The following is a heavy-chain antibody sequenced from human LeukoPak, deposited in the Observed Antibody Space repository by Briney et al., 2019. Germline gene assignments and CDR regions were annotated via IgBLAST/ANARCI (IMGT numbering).Heavy chain of an antibody. CDR3: ARDRQCGY. Sequence: GASVKFSCKASGYTFTSYGIGWVRQAPGQGIEWMGLISAYNGNTNYAPKLQGRVTMTTDTSTSTAYMELRSLRSDDTAVYYCARDRQCGYWGQGHLVTVSS. CDR1: GYTFTSYG. V-gene: IGHV1-18*01. D-gene: IGHD2-21*01. J-gene: IGHJ4*02. CDR2: ISAYNGNT.